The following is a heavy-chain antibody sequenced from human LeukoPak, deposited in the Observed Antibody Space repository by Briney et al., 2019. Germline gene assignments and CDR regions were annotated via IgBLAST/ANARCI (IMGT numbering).Heavy chain of an antibody. CDR2: ISYDGSNK. J-gene: IGHJ3*02. V-gene: IGHV3-30*04. D-gene: IGHD6-19*01. CDR1: GFTFSSYA. CDR3: ARDSGGSSGWYTAFFSNSDAFDI. Sequence: GGSLRLSCAASGFTFSSYAMHWVRQAPGKGLEWVAVISYDGSNKYYADSVKGRFTISRDNSKNTLYLQMNSLRAEDTAVYYCARDSGGSSGWYTAFFSNSDAFDIWGQGTMVTVSS.